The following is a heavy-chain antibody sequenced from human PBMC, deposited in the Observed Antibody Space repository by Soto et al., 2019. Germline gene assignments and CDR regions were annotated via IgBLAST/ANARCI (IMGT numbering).Heavy chain of an antibody. J-gene: IGHJ2*01. CDR1: GGSISSYY. V-gene: IGHV4-59*01. CDR3: ASSYSGLYWYFDI. D-gene: IGHD1-26*01. CDR2: IYYTGST. Sequence: QVQLQESGPGLVKPSETLSLTCTVSGGSISSYYWSWIRQPPGKGLEWIGYIYYTGSTNYNPSLKSRATISLHTYTNHFSLHLASVTAAYTAVYYCASSYSGLYWYFDIWGRGTLVTVSS.